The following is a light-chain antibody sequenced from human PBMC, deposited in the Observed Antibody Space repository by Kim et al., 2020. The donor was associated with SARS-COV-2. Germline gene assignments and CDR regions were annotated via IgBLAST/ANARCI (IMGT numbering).Light chain of an antibody. CDR2: AAS. Sequence: SISSHLNWYHQKPGRAPKLLIYAASTLQGGVPSRFSGSGSETDFTLTISSLQPEDFGTYFCQQSYITPFTFGPGTKVDIK. V-gene: IGKV1-39*01. CDR3: QQSYITPFT. CDR1: SISSH. J-gene: IGKJ3*01.